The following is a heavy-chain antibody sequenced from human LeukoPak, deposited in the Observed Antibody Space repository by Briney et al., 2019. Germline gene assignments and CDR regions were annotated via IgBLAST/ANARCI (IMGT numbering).Heavy chain of an antibody. D-gene: IGHD6-6*01. Sequence: PGGSLRLSCAASGFTFSGYSMNWVRQAPGKGLEWVSSISTTSAYIYYADSVKGRLTTSRDNAKSSLYLEMNSLRAEDTAVYYCARGEYSSSSGAFDIWGQGTMVTVSS. CDR2: ISTTSAYI. CDR3: ARGEYSSSSGAFDI. V-gene: IGHV3-21*01. CDR1: GFTFSGYS. J-gene: IGHJ3*02.